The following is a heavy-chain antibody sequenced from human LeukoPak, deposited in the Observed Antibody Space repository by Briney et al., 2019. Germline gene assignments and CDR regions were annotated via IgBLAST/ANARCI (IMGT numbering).Heavy chain of an antibody. CDR1: GFTVSRNY. CDR3: ARDRDGMDV. CDR2: IDSGGIT. V-gene: IGHV3-66*01. Sequence: PGGSLRLSCAASGFTVSRNYMSWVRQAPGKGLEWVSVIDSGGITYYADSVKGRFTISRDNSKNTLYLRMNSLRAEDTAVYYCARDRDGMDVWGQGTTVTVSS. J-gene: IGHJ6*02.